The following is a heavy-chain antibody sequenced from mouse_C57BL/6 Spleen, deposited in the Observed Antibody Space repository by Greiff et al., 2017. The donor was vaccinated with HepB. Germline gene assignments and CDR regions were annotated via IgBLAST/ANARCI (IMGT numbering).Heavy chain of an antibody. CDR1: GFSLTSYG. Sequence: VQLQESGPGLVQPSQSLSITCTASGFSLTSYGVHWVRQSPGKGLEWLGVIWRGGSTDYNAAFMSRLSITTDNSKNQVFFKMNSLQADDTAIYYCAKKGDYGVGFAYWGQGTLVTVSA. V-gene: IGHV2-5*01. J-gene: IGHJ3*01. CDR3: AKKGDYGVGFAY. CDR2: IWRGGST. D-gene: IGHD1-2*01.